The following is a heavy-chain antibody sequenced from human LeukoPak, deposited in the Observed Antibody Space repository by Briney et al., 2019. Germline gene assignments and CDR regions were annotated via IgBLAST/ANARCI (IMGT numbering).Heavy chain of an antibody. V-gene: IGHV3-7*01. CDR2: INQDGSDK. CDR3: AREGSSSSYFDY. CDR1: GFTFSSYW. J-gene: IGHJ4*02. Sequence: GGSLRLSCAASGFTFSSYWMSWVRQAPGKGLEWVANINQDGSDKNYVDSVKGRFTISRDNAKNSLYLQMNSLRAEDTAVYYCAREGSSSSYFDYWGQGTLVTVSS. D-gene: IGHD6-6*01.